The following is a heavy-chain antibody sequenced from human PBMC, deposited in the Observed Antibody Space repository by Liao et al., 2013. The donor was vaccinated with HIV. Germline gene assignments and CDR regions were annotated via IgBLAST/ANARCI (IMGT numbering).Heavy chain of an antibody. Sequence: QVQLRESGPGLVKPSETLSLTCTISGGSIGNIYWSWIRQPPGRGLEWIGNIYRSGDANYNPSFKSRVTISVDTSKNQLSLSLSSVTAADTAMYYCARDTYYDESNGSFDDVFDLWGQGTMVTVFS. D-gene: IGHD3-22*01. CDR1: GGSIGNIY. CDR3: ARDTYYDESNGSFDDVFDL. CDR2: IYRSGDA. J-gene: IGHJ3*01. V-gene: IGHV4-59*01.